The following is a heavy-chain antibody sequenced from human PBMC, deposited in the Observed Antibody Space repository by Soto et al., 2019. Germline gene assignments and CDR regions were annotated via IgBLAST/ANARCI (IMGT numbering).Heavy chain of an antibody. J-gene: IGHJ5*02. V-gene: IGHV1-69*02. D-gene: IGHD2-21*02. Sequence: QVQLVQSGAEVKKPGSSVKVSCKASGGTFSSYTISWVRQAPGQGLEWMGRIIPLLGIANYAQKFQGRVTITADKXXCXAXXERSSQRSEDTAVYYCARTVPSYCGGDCHPSWFDPWGQGTLVTVSS. CDR1: GGTFSSYT. CDR2: IIPLLGIA. CDR3: ARTVPSYCGGDCHPSWFDP.